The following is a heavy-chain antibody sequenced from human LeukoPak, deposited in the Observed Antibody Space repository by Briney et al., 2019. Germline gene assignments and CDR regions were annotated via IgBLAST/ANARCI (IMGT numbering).Heavy chain of an antibody. J-gene: IGHJ5*02. Sequence: NPSETLSLTCTVSGGSISSYYWSWIRQPAGKGLEWIGRIYTSGSTNYNPSLKSRVTMSVDTSKNQFSLKLSSVTAADTAVYYCARERKTRYQLLFGTWFDPWGQGTLVTVSS. V-gene: IGHV4-4*07. CDR3: ARERKTRYQLLFGTWFDP. CDR2: IYTSGST. CDR1: GGSISSYY. D-gene: IGHD2-2*01.